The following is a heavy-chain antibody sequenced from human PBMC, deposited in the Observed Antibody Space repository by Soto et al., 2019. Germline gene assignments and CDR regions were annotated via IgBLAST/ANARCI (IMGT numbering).Heavy chain of an antibody. CDR3: ARRWPPGAFDI. J-gene: IGHJ3*02. Sequence: QLQLQQSGPGLAMPSETLSLTCTVSVGSISSSTYYWGWIRQPPGKGLEWIGNIFYTGNTYYNPSLKSRVAISIDTSKNQFSLKLSSVTAADTAVYYCARRWPPGAFDIWGQGTMVTVSS. V-gene: IGHV4-39*01. CDR1: VGSISSSTYY. D-gene: IGHD1-1*01. CDR2: IFYTGNT.